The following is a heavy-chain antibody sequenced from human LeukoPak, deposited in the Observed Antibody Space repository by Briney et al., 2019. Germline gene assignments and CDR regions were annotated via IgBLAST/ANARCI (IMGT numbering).Heavy chain of an antibody. CDR3: ASDSSGYFGP. J-gene: IGHJ5*02. D-gene: IGHD3-22*01. Sequence: GGSLRLSCAASGFTFSDYYMNWLRQAPGRGLEWVSYISNSGSAKYYADSVKGRFTISRDNDKNSVYLEMNSLRAEDTAVYYCASDSSGYFGPWGQGTLVTVSS. CDR1: GFTFSDYY. CDR2: ISNSGSAK. V-gene: IGHV3-11*01.